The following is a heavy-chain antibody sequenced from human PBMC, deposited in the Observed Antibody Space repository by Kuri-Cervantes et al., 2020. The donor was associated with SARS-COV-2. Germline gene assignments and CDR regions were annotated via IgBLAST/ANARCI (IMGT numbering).Heavy chain of an antibody. D-gene: IGHD6-19*01. V-gene: IGHV1-69*06. CDR1: GGTFSSYA. J-gene: IGHJ4*02. Sequence: SVKVSCKASGGTFSSYAISWVRQAPGQGLEWMGGIIPIFGTANYAQKFQGRVTITSDKSTSTAYMELSSLRSEDTAVYYFANAVAGIRFDYWGQGTLVTVSS. CDR3: ANAVAGIRFDY. CDR2: IIPIFGTA.